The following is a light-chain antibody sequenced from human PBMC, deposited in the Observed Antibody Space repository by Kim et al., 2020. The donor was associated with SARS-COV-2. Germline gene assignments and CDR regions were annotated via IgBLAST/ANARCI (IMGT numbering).Light chain of an antibody. Sequence: QSALTQPPSVSGSPGQSVTISCTGTNSDVGSYNRVSWYQQPPGTAPKLIIYEVSDRPSGVPHRFSGSKSGNTASLTISWLQTEDEADYYCSSYTSSSTLIFGGGTQLTVL. J-gene: IGLJ2*01. CDR1: NSDVGSYNR. CDR2: EVS. CDR3: SSYTSSSTLI. V-gene: IGLV2-18*02.